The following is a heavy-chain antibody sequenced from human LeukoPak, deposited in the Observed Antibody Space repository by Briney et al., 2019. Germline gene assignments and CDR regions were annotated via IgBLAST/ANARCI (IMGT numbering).Heavy chain of an antibody. CDR1: GFTFSSHE. CDR3: ARIDQELVPDC. V-gene: IGHV3-48*03. CDR2: ISSSGNTI. D-gene: IGHD1-7*01. Sequence: GGSLRLSCAASGFTFSSHEMNWVRQAPGKGLEWVSYISSSGNTIYYADSVKGRFTISRDNAKNSLYLQMNSLRAEDTAVYYCARIDQELVPDCWGQGTLVTVSS. J-gene: IGHJ4*02.